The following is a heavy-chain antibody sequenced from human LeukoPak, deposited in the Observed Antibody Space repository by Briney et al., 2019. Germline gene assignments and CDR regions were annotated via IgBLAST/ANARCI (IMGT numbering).Heavy chain of an antibody. V-gene: IGHV4-34*01. CDR2: INHSGST. CDR3: ARGRSIAAARWFDP. D-gene: IGHD6-13*01. Sequence: SETLSLTCAVYGGSFSGYYWSWIRQPPGKGLEWIGEINHSGSTNYNPSLKSRVTISVDTSMKQFSLKLSSVTAADTAVYYCARGRSIAAARWFDPWGQGTLVTVSS. J-gene: IGHJ5*02. CDR1: GGSFSGYY.